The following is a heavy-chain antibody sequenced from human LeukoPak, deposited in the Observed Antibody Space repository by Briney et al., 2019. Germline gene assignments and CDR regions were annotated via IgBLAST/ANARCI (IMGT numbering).Heavy chain of an antibody. CDR3: ARAHDSSGYYSDAFDI. V-gene: IGHV1-2*02. J-gene: IGHJ3*02. Sequence: ASVKVSCKASGYTFTGYYMHWVRQAPGQGLEWMGWINPNSGGTNYAHKFQGRVTMTRDTSISTAYMELSRLRSDDTAVYYCARAHDSSGYYSDAFDIWGQGTMVTVSS. CDR2: INPNSGGT. D-gene: IGHD3-22*01. CDR1: GYTFTGYY.